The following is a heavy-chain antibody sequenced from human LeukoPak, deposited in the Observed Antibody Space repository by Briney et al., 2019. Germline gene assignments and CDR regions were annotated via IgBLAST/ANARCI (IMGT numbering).Heavy chain of an antibody. CDR3: ARDIAAALYNWFDP. CDR2: IYYRGST. J-gene: IGHJ5*02. CDR1: GGSISSSSYY. Sequence: SETLSLTCTVSGGSISSSSYYWGWIRQPPGKGLEWIGSIYYRGSTYYNPSLKSRVTMSVDTSKNQFSLKLSSVTAADTAVYYCARDIAAALYNWFDPWGQGTLVTVSS. V-gene: IGHV4-39*07. D-gene: IGHD6-13*01.